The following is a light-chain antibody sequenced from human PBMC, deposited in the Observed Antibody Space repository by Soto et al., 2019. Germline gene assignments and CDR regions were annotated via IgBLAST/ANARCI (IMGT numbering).Light chain of an antibody. CDR3: AAWDDNLSGLYV. Sequence: QSALTQSPSASGTPGQRVTISCSGSASTIGRNYVYWYQQLPGTAPKLLIYRNSQRPSGVPDRFSGSKSGTSASLAISGLRSEDEADYYCAAWDDNLSGLYVFGAGTKVTVV. CDR2: RNS. J-gene: IGLJ1*01. CDR1: ASTIGRNY. V-gene: IGLV1-47*01.